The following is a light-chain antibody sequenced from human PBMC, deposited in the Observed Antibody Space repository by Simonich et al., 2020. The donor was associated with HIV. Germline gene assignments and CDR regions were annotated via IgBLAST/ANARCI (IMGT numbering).Light chain of an antibody. CDR3: VLYMGSGISV. J-gene: IGLJ3*02. Sequence: QTVVTQETSSSVSPGGTVTLTFALSSGSVSTSYFPTWYHQTPGPPPRTLIYRTNTRSSGVPVRFSGSILGNKAVLFITGAQADDEGDYYCVLYMGSGISVFGGGTKLTVL. CDR1: SGSVSTSYF. CDR2: RTN. V-gene: IGLV8-61*01.